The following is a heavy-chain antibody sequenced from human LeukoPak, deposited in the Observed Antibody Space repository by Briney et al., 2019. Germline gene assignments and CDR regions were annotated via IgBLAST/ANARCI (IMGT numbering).Heavy chain of an antibody. V-gene: IGHV1-46*01. CDR1: GYTFTSYY. Sequence: ASVKVSCKASGYTFTSYYMHWVRQAPGQGLEWMGIINPSGGSTNYAQKFQGRVTMTRDTSTNTVYMELSSLRSEDTAVYYCARDWHWGFDLWGRGTLVTDSS. CDR3: ARDWHWGFDL. CDR2: INPSGGST. J-gene: IGHJ2*01.